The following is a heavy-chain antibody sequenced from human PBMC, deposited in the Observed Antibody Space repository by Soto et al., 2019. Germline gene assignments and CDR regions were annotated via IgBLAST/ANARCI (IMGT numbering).Heavy chain of an antibody. Sequence: PSETLSLTCTVSGGSISSGDYYWSWIRQPPGKGLEWIGYIYYSGSTYYNPSLKSRVTISVDTSKNQFSLKLSSVTAADTAVYYCARAKLGYCISTSCYANWFDSWGQGTLVTVSS. D-gene: IGHD2-2*01. CDR1: GGSISSGDYY. V-gene: IGHV4-30-4*01. CDR2: IYYSGST. CDR3: ARAKLGYCISTSCYANWFDS. J-gene: IGHJ5*01.